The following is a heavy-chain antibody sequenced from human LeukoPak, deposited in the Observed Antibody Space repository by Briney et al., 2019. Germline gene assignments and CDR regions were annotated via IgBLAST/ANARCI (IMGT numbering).Heavy chain of an antibody. D-gene: IGHD5-24*01. CDR2: IKQDGSEK. CDR1: GLTFSSYW. CDR3: APEIEN. V-gene: IGHV3-7*01. Sequence: GGSLRLSCAASGLTFSSYWMSWVRQAPGKGLEWVASIKQDGSEKYYMDSVKGRFTISRDNAKNSLYLQMNSLRAEDTAVYYCAPEIENWDQGTLVTVSS. J-gene: IGHJ4*02.